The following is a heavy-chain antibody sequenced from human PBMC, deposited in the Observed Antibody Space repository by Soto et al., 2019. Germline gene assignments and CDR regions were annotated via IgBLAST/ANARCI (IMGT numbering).Heavy chain of an antibody. V-gene: IGHV3-53*01. CDR2: IYSGGST. Sequence: PGGSLRLSCAASGFTVSSNYMSWVRQAPGKGLEWVSVIYSGGSTYYADSVKGRFTISRDNSKDTLYLQMNSLRAEDTAVYYCARVGAVAGKNYYGMDVWGQGTTVTVSS. CDR1: GFTVSSNY. J-gene: IGHJ6*02. CDR3: ARVGAVAGKNYYGMDV. D-gene: IGHD6-19*01.